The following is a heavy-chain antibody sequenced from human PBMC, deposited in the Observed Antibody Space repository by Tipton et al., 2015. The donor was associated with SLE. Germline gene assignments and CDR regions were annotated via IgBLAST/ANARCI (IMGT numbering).Heavy chain of an antibody. CDR1: VGSISSSRYY. CDR2: MYYSGTT. J-gene: IGHJ4*02. D-gene: IGHD5-12*01. CDR3: ASRRGYSGYVDN. V-gene: IGHV4-39*07. Sequence: TLSLTCTVSVGSISSSRYYWAWIRQPPGKGLQWIGDMYYSGTTNYNSSLKSRVSISLDMSKNQFSLKLTSVTAADTAVYYCASRRGYSGYVDNWGQGTLVTASS.